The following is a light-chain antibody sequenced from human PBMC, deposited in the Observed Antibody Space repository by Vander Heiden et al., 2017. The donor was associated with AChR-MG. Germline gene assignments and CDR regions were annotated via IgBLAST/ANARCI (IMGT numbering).Light chain of an antibody. Sequence: DIVMTQSPDSLAVSLGERATTNCKSSQSVLYSSNNKNYLAWYQQKPGQPPKLLIYWASTRGSGVPDRFSGGGSGTDFTLTISNLQAEDVAVYYCQQDDSTPLTFGGWTKVDIK. J-gene: IGKJ4*01. CDR2: WAS. V-gene: IGKV4-1*01. CDR1: QSVLYSSNNKNY. CDR3: QQDDSTPLT.